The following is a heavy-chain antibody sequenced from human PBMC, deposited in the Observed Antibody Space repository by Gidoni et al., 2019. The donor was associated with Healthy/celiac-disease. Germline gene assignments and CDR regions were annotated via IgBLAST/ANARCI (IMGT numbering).Heavy chain of an antibody. CDR1: GGSISGNNFY. Sequence: QLQLRESGPGLVRPSETLSLTCVVSGGSISGNNFYWGWMRQPPGKGLEWIGSVYESGSSYYNQSLKSRIIVSVDTSKKQFSLKLKSLTAADTAVYYCVRHDIALMVYDTWGEGTLVTGSS. D-gene: IGHD2-8*01. CDR2: VYESGSS. J-gene: IGHJ4*02. V-gene: IGHV4-39*01. CDR3: VRHDIALMVYDT.